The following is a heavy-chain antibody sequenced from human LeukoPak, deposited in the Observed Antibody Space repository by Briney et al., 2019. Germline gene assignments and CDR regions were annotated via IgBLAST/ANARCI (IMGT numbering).Heavy chain of an antibody. CDR2: INHSVSA. Sequence: PSETLSLTCAVYGGSFSGYYWSWIRQPPGNGLEWIGEINHSVSANYNPSLKSRVTISVDTSKNQFSLKLSSVTAADTAVYYCARVSDTDGSGRLGGYFDYWGQGTLVTVSS. J-gene: IGHJ4*02. CDR1: GGSFSGYY. D-gene: IGHD3-10*01. V-gene: IGHV4-34*01. CDR3: ARVSDTDGSGRLGGYFDY.